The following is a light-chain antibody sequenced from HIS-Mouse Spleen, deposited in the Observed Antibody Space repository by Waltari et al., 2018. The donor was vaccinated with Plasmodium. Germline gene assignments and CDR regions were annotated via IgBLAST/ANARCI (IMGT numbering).Light chain of an antibody. CDR3: QAWDSSTVV. V-gene: IGLV3-1*01. CDR1: KLGYKY. Sequence: SYALTQQPSVSVSPGQTASITCTGDKLGYKYACWYQQKPGQSPVLVIYQDSKRPSGIPERFSGSNSGNTATLTISGTQAMDEADYYCQAWDSSTVVFGGGTKLTVL. CDR2: QDS. J-gene: IGLJ2*01.